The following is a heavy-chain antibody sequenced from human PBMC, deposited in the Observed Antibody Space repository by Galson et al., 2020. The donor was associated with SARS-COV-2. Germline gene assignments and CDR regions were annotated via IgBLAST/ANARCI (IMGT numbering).Heavy chain of an antibody. CDR1: GFTFSDYW. D-gene: IGHD2-15*01. Sequence: GGSLRLSCVVSGFTFSDYWMNWIRKAPGKGLEWVATIRGDGSETNYADSVQGRFSISRDNAVDTLYLEMNSRRADDTAVYYCTREGWQGGYWGQGTRVTVSS. CDR2: IRGDGSET. J-gene: IGHJ4*02. V-gene: IGHV3-7*01. CDR3: TREGWQGGY.